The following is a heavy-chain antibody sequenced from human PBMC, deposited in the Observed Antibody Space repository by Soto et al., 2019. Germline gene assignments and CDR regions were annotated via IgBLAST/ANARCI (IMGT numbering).Heavy chain of an antibody. CDR3: ARTDSVGYYPY. J-gene: IGHJ4*02. D-gene: IGHD3-22*01. CDR1: GDSISSGYY. Sequence: PSETLSLTCAVSGDSISSGYYWAWIRQPPGKAQEWIGSIYHSVTTYYNPSLESRVTISVDTSKNQFSLKLSSATAADSAVYYGARTDSVGYYPYLGQGTRVTVS. V-gene: IGHV4-38-2*01. CDR2: IYHSVTT.